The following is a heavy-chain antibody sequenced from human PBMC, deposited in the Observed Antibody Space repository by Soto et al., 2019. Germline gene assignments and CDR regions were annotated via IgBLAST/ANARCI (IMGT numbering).Heavy chain of an antibody. CDR2: IWYDGSNK. D-gene: IGHD6-13*01. CDR1: RFTFSSYG. V-gene: IGHV3-33*08. Sequence: GGSLRLSCAASRFTFSSYGMHWVRQAPGKGLEWVAVIWYDGSNKYYADSVKGRFTISRDNSKNTLYLQMNSLRAEDTAVYYCARPYSSSWYSTYFQHWGQGTLVTVSS. CDR3: ARPYSSSWYSTYFQH. J-gene: IGHJ1*01.